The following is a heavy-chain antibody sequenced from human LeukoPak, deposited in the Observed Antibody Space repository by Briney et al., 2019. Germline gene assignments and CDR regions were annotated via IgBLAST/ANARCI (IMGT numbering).Heavy chain of an antibody. Sequence: ASVKVSCKASGGTFSSYAISWVRQAPGQGLEWMGWINPNSGGTNYAQKFQGRVTMTRDTSISTAYMELSRLRSDDTAVYYCARDAIAAGINWFDPWGQGTLVTVSS. J-gene: IGHJ5*02. CDR2: INPNSGGT. CDR3: ARDAIAAGINWFDP. V-gene: IGHV1-2*02. CDR1: GGTFSSYA. D-gene: IGHD6-13*01.